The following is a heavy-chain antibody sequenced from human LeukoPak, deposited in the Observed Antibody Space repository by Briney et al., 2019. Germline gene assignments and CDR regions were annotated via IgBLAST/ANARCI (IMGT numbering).Heavy chain of an antibody. V-gene: IGHV3-48*01. CDR2: ISSSSTI. D-gene: IGHD6-19*01. CDR1: GFTFSSYS. J-gene: IGHJ4*02. CDR3: AGLAVAGTRYDY. Sequence: GGSLRLSCAASGFTFSSYSMNWVRQAPGKGLEWVSYISSSSTIYYADSVKGRFTISRDNAKNSLYLQMNSLRAEDTAVYYCAGLAVAGTRYDYWGQGTLVTVSS.